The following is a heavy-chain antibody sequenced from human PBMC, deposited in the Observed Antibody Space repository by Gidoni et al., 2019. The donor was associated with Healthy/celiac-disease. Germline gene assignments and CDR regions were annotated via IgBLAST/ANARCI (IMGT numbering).Heavy chain of an antibody. D-gene: IGHD2-15*01. CDR3: ARDAAPSGYLDY. Sequence: QLQLQESGPGLVKPSETLSLTCTVSGGSISSSSYYWGWIRQPPGKGLEWIGSIYYSGSTYYNPSLKSRVTISVDTSKNQFSLKLSSVTAADTAVYYCARDAAPSGYLDYWGQGTLVTVSS. CDR1: GGSISSSSYY. V-gene: IGHV4-39*07. J-gene: IGHJ4*02. CDR2: IYYSGST.